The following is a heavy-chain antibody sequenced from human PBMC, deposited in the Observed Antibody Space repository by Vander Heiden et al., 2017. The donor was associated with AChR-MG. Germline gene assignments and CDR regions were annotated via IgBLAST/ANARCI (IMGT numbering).Heavy chain of an antibody. CDR2: SCTYDKK. V-gene: IGHV2-26*01. CDR1: GFSLSNARKG. J-gene: IGHJ6*02. D-gene: IGHD3-16*01. CDR3: ARIAYDGDFLMDV. Sequence: HVTLKGSGPVLVKPTESRALTCTVPGFSLSNARKGVGWIRQPRGKALDWLAHSCTYDKKSYSTSLQSRLPITKDTSKGQVVLTMTNRDPVDTATYYCARIAYDGDFLMDVWGQGTPV.